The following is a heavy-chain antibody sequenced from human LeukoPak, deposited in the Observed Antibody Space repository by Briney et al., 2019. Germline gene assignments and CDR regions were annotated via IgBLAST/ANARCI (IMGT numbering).Heavy chain of an antibody. Sequence: GGSLRLSCAASGFTFSSYAMHWARQAPGKGLEWVAVISYDGSNKYYADSVKGRFTISRDNSKNTLYLQMNSLRAEDTAVYYCARSLSGGDEDAFDIWGQGTMVTVSS. CDR2: ISYDGSNK. J-gene: IGHJ3*02. CDR3: ARSLSGGDEDAFDI. D-gene: IGHD3-3*01. V-gene: IGHV3-30-3*01. CDR1: GFTFSSYA.